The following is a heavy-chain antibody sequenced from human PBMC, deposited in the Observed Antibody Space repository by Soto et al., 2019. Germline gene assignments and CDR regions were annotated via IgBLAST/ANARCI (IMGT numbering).Heavy chain of an antibody. J-gene: IGHJ6*02. CDR2: INSDGRTT. V-gene: IGHV3-74*01. Sequence: EVQMVESGGGLVQPGGSLRLSCAASGFTFSSYWMYWVRQAPGKGLVWVSRINSDGRTTNYADSVKGRLTISRDNAKNTLYLQMNSRRAEDTAVYYCARGPRYQAMDVWGQGTTVTVSS. D-gene: IGHD2-2*01. CDR3: ARGPRYQAMDV. CDR1: GFTFSSYW.